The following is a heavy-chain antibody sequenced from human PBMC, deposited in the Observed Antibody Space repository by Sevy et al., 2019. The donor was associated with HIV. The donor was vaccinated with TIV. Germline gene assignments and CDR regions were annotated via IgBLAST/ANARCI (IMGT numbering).Heavy chain of an antibody. V-gene: IGHV3-30-3*01. CDR1: GFTFSSYA. CDR2: ISYDGSNK. D-gene: IGHD3-3*01. J-gene: IGHJ3*02. Sequence: GGCLRLSCAASGFTFSSYAMHWVRQAPGKGLEWVAVISYDGSNKYYADSVKGRFTISRDNSKNTLYLQMNSLRAEDTAVYYCARDQDYDYRSGYRGAFDIWGQGTMVTVSS. CDR3: ARDQDYDYRSGYRGAFDI.